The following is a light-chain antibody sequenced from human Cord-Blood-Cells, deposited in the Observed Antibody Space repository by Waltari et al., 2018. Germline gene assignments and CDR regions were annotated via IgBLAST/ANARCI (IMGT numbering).Light chain of an antibody. CDR3: CSYAGSSTFV. J-gene: IGLJ1*01. CDR2: EGS. V-gene: IGLV2-23*01. CDR1: SSDVGSYNL. Sequence: QSALTQPASVSGSPGQSITLSCTGTSSDVGSYNLVSWYQQHPGTAPKLMIYEGSKRPSGVSNRFSGSKSGNTASLTISGLQAEDEADYYCCSYAGSSTFVFGTGTKVTVL.